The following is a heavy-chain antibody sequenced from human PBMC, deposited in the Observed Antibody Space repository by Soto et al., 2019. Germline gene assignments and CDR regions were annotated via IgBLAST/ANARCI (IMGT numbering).Heavy chain of an antibody. J-gene: IGHJ4*01. CDR1: GFTLSGCS. CDR2: MLKDGISK. D-gene: IGHD4-17*01. Sequence: GGSLRLSCAVSGFTLSGCSMHWVRQAPGKGLEWVAFMLKDGISKAYGDSVKGRFTISSDNSKNTLYLQMSSLRADDTAFYYCVSDFGDYKFDYWGHGTLVTLSS. CDR3: VSDFGDYKFDY. V-gene: IGHV3-33*01.